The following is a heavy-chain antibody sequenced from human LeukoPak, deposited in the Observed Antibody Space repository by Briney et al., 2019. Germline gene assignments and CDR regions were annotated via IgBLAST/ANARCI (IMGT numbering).Heavy chain of an antibody. D-gene: IGHD3-16*01. V-gene: IGHV1-69*04. Sequence: GASVKVSCKASGGTFSSYAISWVRQPPGQGLEWMGRIIPILGIANYAQKFQGRVTITADQSTSRAYMELSSLRPEDRAVYYCARGPKHLSYALDYWGQGTLVTVSS. CDR2: IIPILGIA. J-gene: IGHJ4*02. CDR3: ARGPKHLSYALDY. CDR1: GGTFSSYA.